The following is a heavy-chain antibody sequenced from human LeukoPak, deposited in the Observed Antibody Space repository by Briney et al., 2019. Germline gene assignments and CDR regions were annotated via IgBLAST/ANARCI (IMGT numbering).Heavy chain of an antibody. D-gene: IGHD3-10*01. Sequence: PSETLSLTCAVYGGSFSGYYWSWIRQPPGKGLEWIGEINHSRSTNYNPSLKSRVTISVDTSKNQFSLKLSSVTAADTAVYYCARSLFFHYGSGSYSPRSFDYWGQGTLVTVSS. CDR2: INHSRST. CDR1: GGSFSGYY. J-gene: IGHJ4*02. V-gene: IGHV4-34*01. CDR3: ARSLFFHYGSGSYSPRSFDY.